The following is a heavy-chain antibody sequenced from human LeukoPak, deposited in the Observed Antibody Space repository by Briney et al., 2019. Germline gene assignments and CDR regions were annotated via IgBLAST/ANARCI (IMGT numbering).Heavy chain of an antibody. CDR2: ISSGGSDI. CDR1: GFTFSTYW. J-gene: IGHJ4*02. D-gene: IGHD4-11*01. Sequence: GGSLRLSCAASGFTFSTYWMHWVRQAPGKGLVWVSRISSGGSDITYADSVKGRFTISRDNAKDTLYLQMDNLSAEDTAVYYCARGGLTVTTPIDYWGKGTLVTVSS. V-gene: IGHV3-74*01. CDR3: ARGGLTVTTPIDY.